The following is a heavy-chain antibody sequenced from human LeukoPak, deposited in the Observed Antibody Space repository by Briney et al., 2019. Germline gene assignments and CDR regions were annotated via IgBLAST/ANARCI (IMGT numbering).Heavy chain of an antibody. CDR1: GFTFSSYD. CDR3: AKRGGTESFYYYYYMDV. J-gene: IGHJ6*03. CDR2: ISRSGGTT. Sequence: GALRLSCAASGFTFSSYDMTWVRQTPGKGLEWVSLISRSGGTTYYADSVKGRFTISRDNSKNTLYLQMNSLRAEDMAEYYCAKRGGTESFYYYYYMDVWGKGTTVTVSS. V-gene: IGHV3-23*01. D-gene: IGHD2-15*01.